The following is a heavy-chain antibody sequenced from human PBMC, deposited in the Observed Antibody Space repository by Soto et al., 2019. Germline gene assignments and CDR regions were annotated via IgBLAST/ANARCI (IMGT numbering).Heavy chain of an antibody. J-gene: IGHJ4*02. CDR2: IYHNGIP. Sequence: SETLSLTCTVSGDSISRGSYYWTWIRQYPGKGLEWIGYIYHNGIPSYNPSLQSRVSMSVDTSKNQFSPELSSVTAADTAVYYCVRYEVQGLAAGARFDYWGRGTLVTVSS. V-gene: IGHV4-31*02. CDR1: GDSISRGSYY. CDR3: VRYEVQGLAAGARFDY. D-gene: IGHD6-25*01.